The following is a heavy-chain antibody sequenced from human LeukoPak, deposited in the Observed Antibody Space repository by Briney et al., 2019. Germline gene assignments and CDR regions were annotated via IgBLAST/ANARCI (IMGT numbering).Heavy chain of an antibody. CDR1: GFTFSNYW. D-gene: IGHD2/OR15-2a*01. Sequence: GGSLRLSCAASGFTFSNYWLTWVRQAPGQGLEWVANIKQDGSEKHYVDSVKGRFTISRDTAKNSLFLQMNGLRADDTGVYYCVRGKYYSAWGQGTLVTVSS. V-gene: IGHV3-7*01. CDR3: VRGKYYSA. CDR2: IKQDGSEK. J-gene: IGHJ5*02.